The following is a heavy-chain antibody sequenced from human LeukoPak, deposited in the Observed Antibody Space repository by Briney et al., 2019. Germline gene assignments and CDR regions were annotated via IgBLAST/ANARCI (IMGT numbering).Heavy chain of an antibody. CDR2: VYATGTT. V-gene: IGHV4-59*01. CDR3: ARVGSGGTWFDF. CDR1: GGSITGYY. J-gene: IGHJ4*02. Sequence: SETLSLTCAVYGGSITGYYWSWIRQPPGKGLEWIAYVYATGTTNYNPSLKTRATISIDTSKNQLSLTLTSLTATDTAVYYCARVGSGGTWFDFWGQGALVSISS. D-gene: IGHD2-15*01.